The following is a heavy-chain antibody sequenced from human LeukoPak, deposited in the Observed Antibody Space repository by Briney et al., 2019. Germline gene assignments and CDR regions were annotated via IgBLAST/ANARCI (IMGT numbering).Heavy chain of an antibody. Sequence: PGGSLRLSCAASGFTFSSYEMNWVRQAPGKGLEWVSYISSSSSTIYYADSVKGRFTISRDNAKNSLYLQMNSLRAEDTAVYYCAREGPSSYALPWSYYYYYMDVWGKGTTVTVSS. D-gene: IGHD3-16*01. J-gene: IGHJ6*03. CDR2: ISSSSSTI. CDR1: GFTFSSYE. CDR3: AREGPSSYALPWSYYYYYMDV. V-gene: IGHV3-48*01.